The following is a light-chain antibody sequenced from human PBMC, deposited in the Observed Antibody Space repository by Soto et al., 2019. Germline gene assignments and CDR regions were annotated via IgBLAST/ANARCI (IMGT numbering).Light chain of an antibody. Sequence: QSVLTQPPSASGTPGQRVTISCSGSSSNIGSNTVNWYQQLPGTAPKLLIYSNNQRPSGVPDRFSGSKSGTSASLAISGLQSEDGADYYCAAWDDSLNGVFGGGTKLTAL. V-gene: IGLV1-44*01. CDR2: SNN. CDR1: SSNIGSNT. CDR3: AAWDDSLNGV. J-gene: IGLJ3*02.